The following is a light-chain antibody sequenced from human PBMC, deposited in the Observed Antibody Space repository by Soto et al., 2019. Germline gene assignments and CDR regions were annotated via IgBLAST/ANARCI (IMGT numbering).Light chain of an antibody. Sequence: QSALTQPPSVSGSPGQSVTISCTGTSSDVGSFDRVSWYQQAPGTAPKLMIYEVSNRPLWVPDCFSGSKSGNTASLTISGLQAEDEADYYCTLYTSSITPHVVFGGGTKVTVL. CDR3: TLYTSSITPHVV. CDR1: SSDVGSFDR. CDR2: EVS. V-gene: IGLV2-18*01. J-gene: IGLJ3*02.